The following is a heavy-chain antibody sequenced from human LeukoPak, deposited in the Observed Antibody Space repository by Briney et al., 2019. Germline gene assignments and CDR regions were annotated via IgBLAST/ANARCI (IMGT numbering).Heavy chain of an antibody. CDR1: GGSFSGYY. Sequence: SETLSLTCAVYGGSFSGYYWSWIRQPPGKGLEWIGEINHSGSTNYNPSLKSRVTISVDTSKNQFSLKLSSVTAADTAVYYCARDLYGGSDSSGYFYPFDYWGQGTLVTVSS. D-gene: IGHD3-22*01. J-gene: IGHJ4*02. CDR2: INHSGST. CDR3: ARDLYGGSDSSGYFYPFDY. V-gene: IGHV4-34*01.